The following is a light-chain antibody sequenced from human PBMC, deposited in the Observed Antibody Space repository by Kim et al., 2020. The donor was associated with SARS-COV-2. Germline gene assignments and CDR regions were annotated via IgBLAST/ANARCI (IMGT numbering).Light chain of an antibody. Sequence: DIQMTQSPSSLSASIGDRVTITCRASQCISSWLAWYQQKPGKAPKLLISAASILESGVPSRFSGSGSGTDFTLTISSLQPEDFATYYCQQSDSFPLTFGSGPKVDIK. CDR2: AAS. CDR3: QQSDSFPLT. J-gene: IGKJ4*01. CDR1: QCISSW. V-gene: IGKV1-12*01.